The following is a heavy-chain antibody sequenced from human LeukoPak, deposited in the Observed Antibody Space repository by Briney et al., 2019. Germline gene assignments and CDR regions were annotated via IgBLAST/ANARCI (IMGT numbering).Heavy chain of an antibody. CDR1: GGSISSYY. Sequence: SETLSLTCTVSGGSISSYYWSWIRQPPGKGLELIAYIYYTGSTNYNPSLKSRVTISLDTSQNQFSLQLSSVTAADTAVYFCAKHAGYDILTGYYTPSLYFDYWGQGTLVTVSS. D-gene: IGHD3-9*01. J-gene: IGHJ4*02. V-gene: IGHV4-59*08. CDR2: IYYTGST. CDR3: AKHAGYDILTGYYTPSLYFDY.